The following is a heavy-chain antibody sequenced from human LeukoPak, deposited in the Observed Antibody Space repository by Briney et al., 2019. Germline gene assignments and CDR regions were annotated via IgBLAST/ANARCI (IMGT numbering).Heavy chain of an antibody. D-gene: IGHD2-2*01. V-gene: IGHV3-21*01. Sequence: GGSLRLSCAASGFTFSSYTMNWVRQAPGTGLEWVSSIGSSGSYMYYADSVKGRFTISRDNAKNSLYLQMNSLRAEDTAVYYCASYCSSTSCYEGPHYWGQGTLVTVSS. CDR3: ASYCSSTSCYEGPHY. CDR2: IGSSGSYM. J-gene: IGHJ4*02. CDR1: GFTFSSYT.